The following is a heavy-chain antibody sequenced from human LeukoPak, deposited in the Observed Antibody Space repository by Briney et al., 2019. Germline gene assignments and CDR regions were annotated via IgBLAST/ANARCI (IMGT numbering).Heavy chain of an antibody. V-gene: IGHV3-74*01. Sequence: GGSLRLSCAASGFTFSSYWMNWVRQAPGKGLVWVSRIASDGSSTTYADSVKGRFSISRDNAKNTLYLQMNSLRVEDTAVYYCARGRPHGNDYWGQGTLVTVSS. CDR1: GFTFSSYW. CDR2: IASDGSST. J-gene: IGHJ4*02. CDR3: ARGRPHGNDY. D-gene: IGHD4-23*01.